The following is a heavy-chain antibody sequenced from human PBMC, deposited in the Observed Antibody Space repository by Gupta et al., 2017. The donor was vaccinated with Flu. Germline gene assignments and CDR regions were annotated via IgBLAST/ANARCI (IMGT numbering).Heavy chain of an antibody. D-gene: IGHD3-22*01. CDR2: IDSSSIYM. J-gene: IGHJ4*02. CDR3: ARGVITREFFDY. V-gene: IGHV3-21*02. Sequence: EVQLVESGGGLVKPGGSLRLSCAASGFTFSSYSMNWVRQAPGKGLEWVSSIDSSSIYMYYADSVKGRFTISRDNAKNSLYLQMNSLRAEDTAVYYCARGVITREFFDYWGQGTLVTVSS. CDR1: GFTFSSYS.